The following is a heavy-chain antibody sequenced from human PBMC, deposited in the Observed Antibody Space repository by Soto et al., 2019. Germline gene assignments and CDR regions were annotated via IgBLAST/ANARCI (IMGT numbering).Heavy chain of an antibody. V-gene: IGHV3-53*01. CDR3: ARDPPATGHGMDV. Sequence: GGSLRLSCAASGFTVSSNYMSWVRQAPGKGLEWVSVIYSGGSTYYADSVRGRFTISRDNSKNTLYLQMKSLRAEDTAVYYCARDPPATGHGMDVWGQGTTVTVSS. CDR1: GFTVSSNY. J-gene: IGHJ6*02. CDR2: IYSGGST.